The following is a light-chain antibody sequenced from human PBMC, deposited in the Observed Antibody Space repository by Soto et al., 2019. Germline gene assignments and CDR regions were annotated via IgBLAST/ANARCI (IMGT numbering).Light chain of an antibody. Sequence: EIVLTQSPGTLSLSPGERATLSCRASQSVSSTYLAWYQQKPGQAPRLLISGASSRATGIPDRFSGSGSGTDFTLTISRLEPEDFAVYYCQQYGISPEYTFGQGTKLEIK. CDR1: QSVSSTY. CDR2: GAS. J-gene: IGKJ2*01. V-gene: IGKV3-20*01. CDR3: QQYGISPEYT.